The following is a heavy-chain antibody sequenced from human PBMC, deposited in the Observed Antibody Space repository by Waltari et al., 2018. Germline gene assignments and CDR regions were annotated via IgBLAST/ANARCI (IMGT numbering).Heavy chain of an antibody. V-gene: IGHV3-74*01. CDR3: ARDLPASRAPFDI. CDR2: ISSDGSAL. Sequence: EVQLVESGGGLVQPGGSLRLSCAASGFTFSSYWMHWVRQAPGKGLVWVSRISSDGSALNYADSVKGRFTISRDNANNTLYLQMNSLRAEDTAVYYCARDLPASRAPFDIWGQGTMVTVSS. J-gene: IGHJ3*02. CDR1: GFTFSSYW.